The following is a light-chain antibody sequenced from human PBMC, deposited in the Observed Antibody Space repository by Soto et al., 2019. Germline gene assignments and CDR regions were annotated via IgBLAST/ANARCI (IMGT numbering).Light chain of an antibody. CDR1: RDIGKD. J-gene: IGKJ1*01. CDR3: LQHYYSFRT. Sequence: AIQLTQSPSSLSASVGDRVTITCRASRDIGKDLGWYQQKPGKAPKLQILGASFLQSGVPSRVSGGGSGTDFTLTISRLQPEDFATYYCLQHYYSFRTFGQGAPGAIE. CDR2: GAS. V-gene: IGKV1-6*01.